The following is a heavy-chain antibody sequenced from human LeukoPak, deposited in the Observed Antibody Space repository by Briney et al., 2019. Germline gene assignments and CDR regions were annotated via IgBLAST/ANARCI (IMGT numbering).Heavy chain of an antibody. J-gene: IGHJ5*02. Sequence: PSETLSLTCTVSGGSITSYYWSWIRQPPGKGLKWIGYMYYSGSTNYNPSLRSRVTMSVDTSKNQFSLKLNSVTAADTAVYYCARRVTSNCFDPWGQGTLVTVSS. CDR1: GGSITSYY. CDR3: ARRVTSNCFDP. CDR2: MYYSGST. D-gene: IGHD2-21*02. V-gene: IGHV4-59*08.